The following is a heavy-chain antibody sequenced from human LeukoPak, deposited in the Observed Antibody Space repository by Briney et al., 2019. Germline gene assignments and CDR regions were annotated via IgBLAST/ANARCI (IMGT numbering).Heavy chain of an antibody. J-gene: IGHJ5*02. CDR2: ISSSSSYI. CDR3: ARDHGSGWQPNWFDP. Sequence: GGSLRLSCAASGFTFSRYSMNWVRQAPGKGLEWVSSISSSSSYIYYADSVKGRFTISRDNAKNSLYLQMNSLRAEDTAVYYCARDHGSGWQPNWFDPWGQGTLVTVSS. D-gene: IGHD6-19*01. V-gene: IGHV3-21*01. CDR1: GFTFSRYS.